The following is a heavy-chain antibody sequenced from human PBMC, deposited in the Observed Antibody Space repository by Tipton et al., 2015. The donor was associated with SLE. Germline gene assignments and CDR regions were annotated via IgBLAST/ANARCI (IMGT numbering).Heavy chain of an antibody. CDR2: IYYSGST. V-gene: IGHV4-59*01. J-gene: IGHJ2*01. CDR1: GGSISSYY. Sequence: TLSLTCTVSGGSISSYYWSWIRQPPGKGLEWIGYIYYSGSTNYNPSLKSRVTISVDTSKNQFSLKLSSVTAADTSVYYCARPRVGYGDFQYFDLCGRDTLVTVSS. D-gene: IGHD4-17*01. CDR3: ARPRVGYGDFQYFDL.